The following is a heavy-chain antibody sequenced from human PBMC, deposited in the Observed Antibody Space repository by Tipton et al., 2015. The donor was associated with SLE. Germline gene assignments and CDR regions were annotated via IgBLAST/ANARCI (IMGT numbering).Heavy chain of an antibody. CDR3: ARVYGLGYCSSTSCLGAFDI. Sequence: TFRSYGMHWVRQPPGKGLEWLGTIYYSGSTYYNPSLKSRVTISVDTSKNHFSRKLSSVTAADTAVYYCARVYGLGYCSSTSCLGAFDIWGQGTMVTVSS. D-gene: IGHD2-2*01. CDR2: IYYSGST. CDR1: TFRSYG. V-gene: IGHV4-39*02. J-gene: IGHJ3*02.